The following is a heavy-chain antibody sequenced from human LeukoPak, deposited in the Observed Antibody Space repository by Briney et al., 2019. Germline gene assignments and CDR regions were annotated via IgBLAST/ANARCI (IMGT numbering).Heavy chain of an antibody. CDR2: INTSTGNP. V-gene: IGHV7-4-1*02. D-gene: IGHD3-10*01. J-gene: IGHJ6*02. Sequence: VASVKVSCKASGYTFTSYAMNWVRQAPGQGLEWMEWINTSTGNPTYAQGFTGRFVFSLDTSVSTAYLQISSLKAEDTAVYYCARDRLLWFGELHGMDVWGQGTTVTVSS. CDR3: ARDRLLWFGELHGMDV. CDR1: GYTFTSYA.